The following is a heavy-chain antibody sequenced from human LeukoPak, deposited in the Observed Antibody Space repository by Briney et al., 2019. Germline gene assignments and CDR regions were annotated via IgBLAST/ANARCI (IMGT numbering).Heavy chain of an antibody. CDR1: GGSFSGYY. V-gene: IGHV4-34*01. D-gene: IGHD4-4*01. CDR3: ARAVRPEVYSNYAVNWFDP. Sequence: PSETLSLTCAVYGGSFSGYYWSWIRQPPGKGLEWIGEINHSGSTNYNPSLKSRVTISVDTSKNQFSLKLSSVTAADTAVYYCARAVRPEVYSNYAVNWFDPWGQGTLVTVSS. CDR2: INHSGST. J-gene: IGHJ5*02.